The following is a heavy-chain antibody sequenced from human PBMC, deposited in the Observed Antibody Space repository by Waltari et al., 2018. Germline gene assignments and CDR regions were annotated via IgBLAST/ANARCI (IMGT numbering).Heavy chain of an antibody. J-gene: IGHJ4*02. CDR2: IYPGDSDT. Sequence: EVQLVQSGAEVKKPGESLTISCKGSGYSFTSYWIGWVRQMPGKGLEWMGIIYPGDSDTIYNPSFQGQVTISADKSISTAYLQWSSLKASDTAMYYCARGRMATISRGYFDYWGQGTLVTVSS. V-gene: IGHV5-51*01. CDR3: ARGRMATISRGYFDY. D-gene: IGHD5-12*01. CDR1: GYSFTSYW.